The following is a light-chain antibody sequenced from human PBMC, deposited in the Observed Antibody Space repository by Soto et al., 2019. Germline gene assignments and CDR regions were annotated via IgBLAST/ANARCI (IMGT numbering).Light chain of an antibody. J-gene: IGKJ5*01. Sequence: ETVMTQSPATLSVSPGERATLSCWASQSVSSKLAWYQQKPGQAPRLPIYGASTRATGIPARFSGSGSGTEFTLTISSLQSEDFAVYYCQQYNNWPPITFGQGTRLEIK. CDR1: QSVSSK. V-gene: IGKV3D-15*01. CDR2: GAS. CDR3: QQYNNWPPIT.